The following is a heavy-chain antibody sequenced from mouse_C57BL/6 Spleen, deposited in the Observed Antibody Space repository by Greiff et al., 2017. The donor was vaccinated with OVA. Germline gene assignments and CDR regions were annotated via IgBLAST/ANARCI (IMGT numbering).Heavy chain of an antibody. V-gene: IGHV1-61*01. CDR3: ARRYYGSSSYAMDY. D-gene: IGHD1-1*01. J-gene: IGHJ4*01. CDR1: GYTFTSYW. Sequence: QVQLKQPGAELVRPGSSVKLSCKASGYTFTSYWMDWVKQRPGQGLEWIGNIYPSDSETRYNQKFKDKATLTVDKSSSTAYMQLSSLTAEDSAVYYCARRYYGSSSYAMDYWGQGTSVTVSS. CDR2: IYPSDSET.